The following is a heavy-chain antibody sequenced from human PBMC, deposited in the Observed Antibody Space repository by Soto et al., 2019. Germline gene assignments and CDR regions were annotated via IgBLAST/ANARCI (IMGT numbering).Heavy chain of an antibody. CDR1: GFTFSSIW. CDR2: INSDGSTT. V-gene: IGHV3-74*01. J-gene: IGHJ4*02. Sequence: EVQLVESGGGLVQPGGSLRLSCAASGFTFSSIWMHWVRQAPGKGLVWVSCINSDGSTTSYADSVKGRFTISRDNAKNTLYLQLNRLTAEDTAVYYCVRDIRWGQGTLVTVSS. CDR3: VRDIR.